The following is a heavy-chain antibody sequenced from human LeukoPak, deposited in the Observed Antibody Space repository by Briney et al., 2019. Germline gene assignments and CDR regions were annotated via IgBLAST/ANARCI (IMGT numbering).Heavy chain of an antibody. Sequence: PSETLSLTCTVSGGSISTYYWSWLRQPPGKGLEWIGYVYYSGSTNYNPSLKSRVTISVDTPKNQFSLNLSSVTAADTAVYYCARETKLMGYSSGLGFNYWGQGTLVTVSS. CDR3: ARETKLMGYSSGLGFNY. J-gene: IGHJ4*02. D-gene: IGHD6-19*01. CDR1: GGSISTYY. CDR2: VYYSGST. V-gene: IGHV4-59*01.